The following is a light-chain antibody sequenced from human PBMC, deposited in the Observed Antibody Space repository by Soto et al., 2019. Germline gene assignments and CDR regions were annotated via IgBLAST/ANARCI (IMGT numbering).Light chain of an antibody. V-gene: IGLV2-14*01. Sequence: QSVLTQPASVSGSPGQSITISCTGTSRDVGGYRYVSWYQHHPGKAPKLLIYEVSNRPSGVSNRFSGSKSGNTASLTISGLQAEDEADYYCSSYTSRNTLVFGTGTKVTVL. J-gene: IGLJ1*01. CDR2: EVS. CDR1: SRDVGGYRY. CDR3: SSYTSRNTLV.